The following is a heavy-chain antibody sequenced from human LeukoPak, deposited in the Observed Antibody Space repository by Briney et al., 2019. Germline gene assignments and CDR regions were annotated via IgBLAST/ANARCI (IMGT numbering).Heavy chain of an antibody. Sequence: PGRSLRLSCAASGFTFSYYGLHWVRQGPGKGLEWVAVISYDGSNKYYADSVKGRFTISRDNSKNTLYLQMNSLRAEDTAVYYCAKDVFGSGSYYSLDYWGQGTLVTVSS. CDR2: ISYDGSNK. CDR3: AKDVFGSGSYYSLDY. CDR1: GFTFSYYG. J-gene: IGHJ4*02. V-gene: IGHV3-30*18. D-gene: IGHD3-10*01.